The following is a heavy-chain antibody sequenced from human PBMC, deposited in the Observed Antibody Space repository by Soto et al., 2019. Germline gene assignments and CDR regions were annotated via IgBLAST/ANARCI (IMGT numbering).Heavy chain of an antibody. J-gene: IGHJ6*02. CDR2: IYPGDSDT. Sequence: EVQLVQSGAEVKKPGESLQISCKGSGYSFTSYWIGWVRQMPGKGLEWMGIIYPGDSDTRYSPSFQGQVTISADKSISTAYLQWSSLKASDTAMYYCARQAGVRGVIPPWDYYYGMDVWGQGTTVTVSS. V-gene: IGHV5-51*01. CDR3: ARQAGVRGVIPPWDYYYGMDV. CDR1: GYSFTSYW. D-gene: IGHD3-10*01.